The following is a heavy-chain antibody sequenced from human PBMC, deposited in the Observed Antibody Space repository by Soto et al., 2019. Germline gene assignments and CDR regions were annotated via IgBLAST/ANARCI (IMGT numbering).Heavy chain of an antibody. CDR3: ARGVPVGAIGRFYFDS. V-gene: IGHV3-53*01. J-gene: IGHJ4*02. Sequence: EVQLVESGGGLIQPGGSLRLSCAASGFTVSDNYMSWVRQAPGKGLEWVSVMYSGGTATSYADSVKGRFTVSRDSSKNTVSLQLDSLRAEDTAAYYCARGVPVGAIGRFYFDSWGQGTLVTVSS. D-gene: IGHD1-26*01. CDR2: MYSGGTAT. CDR1: GFTVSDNY.